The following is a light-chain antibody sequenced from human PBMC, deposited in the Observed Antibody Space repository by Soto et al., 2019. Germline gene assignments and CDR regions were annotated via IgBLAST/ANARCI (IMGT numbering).Light chain of an antibody. J-gene: IGKJ1*01. CDR3: QQYGSSLTWT. V-gene: IGKV3-20*01. CDR1: QSVSSSY. CDR2: GAS. Sequence: IVLTQSPGTLALSPGERATLSCRASQSVSSSYLAWYQQKPGQAPTLLIYGASSRATGIPDRFSGSGSGTDFTLTISRLEPEDFAVYYCQQYGSSLTWTFGQGTKV.